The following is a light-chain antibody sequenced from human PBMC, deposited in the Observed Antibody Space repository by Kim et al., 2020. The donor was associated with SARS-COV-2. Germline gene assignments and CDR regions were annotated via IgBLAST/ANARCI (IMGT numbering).Light chain of an antibody. CDR3: SLSYNGVWV. V-gene: IGLV7-46*01. Sequence: PGGTVTLTWGSSTGTVTSGLYPYWLQQKPGQVPRTLIYDTNNKQSRTPDRFSGSLLGGKAALTLSGAQPEDEADYFCSLSYNGVWVFGGGTKVTVL. J-gene: IGLJ3*02. CDR2: DTN. CDR1: TGTVTSGLY.